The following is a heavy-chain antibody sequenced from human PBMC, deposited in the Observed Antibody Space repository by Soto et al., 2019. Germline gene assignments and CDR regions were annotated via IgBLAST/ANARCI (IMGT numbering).Heavy chain of an antibody. CDR1: GYTFTGQY. J-gene: IGHJ6*02. D-gene: IGHD2-21*01. CDR3: ARESSRIPFYGMAV. V-gene: IGHV1-2*02. CDR2: INPNSGDT. Sequence: GASVKVSCKASGYTFTGQYMHWVRQAPGQGLEWMGWINPNSGDTNYAQKFQGRVTMTRDTSIGTAYMELSSLRSNDTAIYYCARESSRIPFYGMAVWGQGTTVTV.